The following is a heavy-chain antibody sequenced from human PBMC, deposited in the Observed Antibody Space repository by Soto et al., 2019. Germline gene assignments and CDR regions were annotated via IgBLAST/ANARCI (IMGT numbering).Heavy chain of an antibody. CDR2: INSDGSIT. D-gene: IGHD3-22*01. Sequence: PGVSLRLSCGASGFTFSNYWMSWVRQAPGKGLVWVSRINSDGSITTYADSVKGRFTVSRDNAKKTVFLQMNSLRAEDTAVYYCAREIYDYYDSSGFDYWGQGA. CDR3: AREIYDYYDSSGFDY. CDR1: GFTFSNYW. J-gene: IGHJ4*02. V-gene: IGHV3-74*01.